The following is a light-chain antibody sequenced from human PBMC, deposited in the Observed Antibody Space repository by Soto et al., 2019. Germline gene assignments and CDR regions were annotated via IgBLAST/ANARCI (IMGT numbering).Light chain of an antibody. CDR3: QQFDSFFGA. J-gene: IGKJ4*01. CDR1: QYMSNY. Sequence: DIQMTQSPSSLSASVGDRVTITCRASQYMSNYVNWYQQKPGKAPKLLIYDASNLETGVPSRFSGSGFGTDFTFTIASLQLEDIATYYCQQFDSFFGAFGGGTKVEIK. V-gene: IGKV1-33*01. CDR2: DAS.